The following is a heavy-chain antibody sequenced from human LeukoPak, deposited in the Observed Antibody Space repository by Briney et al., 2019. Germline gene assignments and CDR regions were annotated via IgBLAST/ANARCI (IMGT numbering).Heavy chain of an antibody. CDR3: AKLVRVVTDAFDI. CDR2: ISYDGSNK. V-gene: IGHV3-30*18. CDR1: GFTFSSYG. D-gene: IGHD4-23*01. J-gene: IGHJ3*02. Sequence: GRSLRLSCAASGFTFSSYGMPWVRQAPGKGLEWVAVISYDGSNKYYADSVKGRFTISRDNSKNTLYLQMNSLRAEDTAVYYCAKLVRVVTDAFDIWGQGTMVIVSS.